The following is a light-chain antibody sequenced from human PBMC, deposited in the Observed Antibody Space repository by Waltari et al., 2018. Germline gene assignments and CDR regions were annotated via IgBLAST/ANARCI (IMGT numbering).Light chain of an antibody. CDR2: GAS. Sequence: DIQLTQSPSFLSASVGDRVSITCRASQVISTYLAWYQQKPGKAPKVLILGASTLRGGVPSRFSGSGSGTEFTLTISSLQPEDFAAYYCQQLNSYPLTFGGGTKVEIK. V-gene: IGKV1-9*01. CDR1: QVISTY. J-gene: IGKJ4*01. CDR3: QQLNSYPLT.